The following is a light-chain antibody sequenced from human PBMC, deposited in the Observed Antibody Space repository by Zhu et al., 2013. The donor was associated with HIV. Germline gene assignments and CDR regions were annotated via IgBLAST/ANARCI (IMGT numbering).Light chain of an antibody. Sequence: DVQMAQTPSSLSAALGDTVIITCQASQDIANYLNWYHQKPGKAPELLIRDASNLGPGVPSRVSGSGSGTHFTLTISGLQLEDLGTYFCQQFDDVPPTFGRGTKVEIK. V-gene: IGKV1-33*01. CDR2: DAS. CDR1: QDIANY. J-gene: IGKJ2*01. CDR3: QQFDDVPPT.